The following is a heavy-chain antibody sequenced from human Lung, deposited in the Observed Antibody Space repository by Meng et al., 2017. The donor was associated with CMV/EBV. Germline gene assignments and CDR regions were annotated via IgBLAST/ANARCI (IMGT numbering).Heavy chain of an antibody. D-gene: IGHD5-18*01. V-gene: IGHV3-21*01. CDR2: ISSSSRYI. CDR3: ARDNSYGDEYYFDY. Sequence: SCAASGFTFSSHSMNWVRQAPGKGLEWVSSISSSSRYIYYADSVKGRFTISRDNAKNSLYLQMNSLRAEDTAVYYCARDNSYGDEYYFDYWGQGTLVTVSS. J-gene: IGHJ4*02. CDR1: GFTFSSHS.